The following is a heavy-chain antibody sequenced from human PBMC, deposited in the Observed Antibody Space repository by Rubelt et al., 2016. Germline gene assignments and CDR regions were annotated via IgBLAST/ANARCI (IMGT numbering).Heavy chain of an antibody. CDR1: GGYY. CDR2: IYYSGST. D-gene: IGHD3-3*01. CDR3: ARDPIKGFWSGYRYYYGMDV. Sequence: GGYYWSWIRQHPGKGLEWIGYIYYSGSTYYNPSLKSRVTISVDTSKNQFSLKLSSVTAADTAVYYCARDPIKGFWSGYRYYYGMDVWGQGTTVTVSS. V-gene: IGHV4-31*02. J-gene: IGHJ6*02.